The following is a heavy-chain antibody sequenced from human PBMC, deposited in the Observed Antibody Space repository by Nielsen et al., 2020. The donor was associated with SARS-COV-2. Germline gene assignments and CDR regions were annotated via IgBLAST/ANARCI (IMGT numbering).Heavy chain of an antibody. CDR1: GYIFTDYY. J-gene: IGHJ6*02. Sequence: SVKVSCKASGYIFTDYYIHWVRQAPGQGLEWMGGIIPIFGTANYAQKFQGRVTITADESTSTAYMELSSLRSEDTAVYYCAREKSSYANYYYYYGMDVWGQGTTVTVSS. D-gene: IGHD5-12*01. CDR2: IIPIFGTA. CDR3: AREKSSYANYYYYYGMDV. V-gene: IGHV1-69*13.